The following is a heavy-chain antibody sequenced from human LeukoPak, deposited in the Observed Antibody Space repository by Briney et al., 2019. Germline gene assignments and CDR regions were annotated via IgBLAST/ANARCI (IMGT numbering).Heavy chain of an antibody. CDR1: GFTFSSYN. D-gene: IGHD1-26*01. J-gene: IGHJ4*02. CDR3: ARKQGGLVGATGQDY. Sequence: NPGGSLTLSCAASGFTFSSYNMNWVRQPPGKGLEWVSFISRSSSNNYYAASVKGRFTISRDDARNSLYLQMNSLRAEDTAVYYCARKQGGLVGATGQDYGGQGTLVTVSS. V-gene: IGHV3-21*01. CDR2: ISRSSSNN.